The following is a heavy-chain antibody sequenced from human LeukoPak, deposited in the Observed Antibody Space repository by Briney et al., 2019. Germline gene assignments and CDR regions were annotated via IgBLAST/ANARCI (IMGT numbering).Heavy chain of an antibody. D-gene: IGHD6-13*01. Sequence: GGSLRLSCAASEFTFSTYLMTWVRQAPGKGLEWVANIKQDGSEKYYADSVRGRFTISRDDGKKSLYLQMNSLRVEDTAVYYCAGERPSSSWYDFWGQRTLVTVSS. J-gene: IGHJ5*01. CDR3: AGERPSSSWYDF. CDR1: EFTFSTYL. CDR2: IKQDGSEK. V-gene: IGHV3-7*01.